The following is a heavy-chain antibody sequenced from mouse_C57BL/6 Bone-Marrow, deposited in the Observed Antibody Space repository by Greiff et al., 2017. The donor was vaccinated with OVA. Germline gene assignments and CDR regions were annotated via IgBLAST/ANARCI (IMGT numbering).Heavy chain of an antibody. CDR3: TTHGYFAY. V-gene: IGHV14-4*01. J-gene: IGHJ3*01. D-gene: IGHD2-2*01. Sequence: VHVKQSGAELVRPGASVKLSCTASGFNIKDDYMHWVKQRPEQGLEWIGWIDPENGDTEYASKFQGKATITADTSSNTAYLQLSSLTSEDTAVYYCTTHGYFAYWGQGTLVTVSA. CDR1: GFNIKDDY. CDR2: IDPENGDT.